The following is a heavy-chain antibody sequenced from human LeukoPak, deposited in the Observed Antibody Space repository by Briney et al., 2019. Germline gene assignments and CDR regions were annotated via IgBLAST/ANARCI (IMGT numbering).Heavy chain of an antibody. Sequence: GGSLRLSCAASGFAFSSYDMHWVRQAIGQGLEWVSAIGSAGDTYYPGSVKGRFTISRENAKNSLYLQMNSLRAGDTAVYYCATTVAGTRWALGYWGQGTLVTVSS. V-gene: IGHV3-13*01. D-gene: IGHD6-19*01. CDR1: GFAFSSYD. J-gene: IGHJ4*02. CDR2: IGSAGDT. CDR3: ATTVAGTRWALGY.